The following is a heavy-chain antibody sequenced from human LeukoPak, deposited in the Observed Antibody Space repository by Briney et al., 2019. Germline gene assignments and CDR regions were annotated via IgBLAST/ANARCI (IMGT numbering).Heavy chain of an antibody. J-gene: IGHJ4*02. CDR2: IYYSGST. Sequence: SETLSLTCAVSGGSISSGRYYWGWIRQPPGKGLEWIGSIYYSGSTSYNPSLKTRVTISVDTSKNQFSLRLTSVTAADTAVYYCATNPSDTAFYYWGPGTLVTVSS. D-gene: IGHD2-21*02. CDR1: GGSISSGRYY. CDR3: ATNPSDTAFYY. V-gene: IGHV4-39*01.